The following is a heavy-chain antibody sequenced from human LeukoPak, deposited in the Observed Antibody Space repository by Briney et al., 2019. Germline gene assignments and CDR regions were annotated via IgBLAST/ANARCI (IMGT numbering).Heavy chain of an antibody. V-gene: IGHV6-1*01. J-gene: IGHJ4*02. CDR3: AREDRLGHFDY. CDR2: TYYRSNWFD. Sequence: SQTLSLTCAISGDSVFSNSVAWNWIRQSPSRGLEWLGRTYYRSNWFDDYAVSMKGRVTINPDTSKNQFSLQLNSVTPEDTAVYYCAREDRLGHFDYWGQGTLVAVSS. CDR1: GDSVFSNSVA.